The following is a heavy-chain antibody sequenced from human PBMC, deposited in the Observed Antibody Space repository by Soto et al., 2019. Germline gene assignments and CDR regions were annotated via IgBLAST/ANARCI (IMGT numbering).Heavy chain of an antibody. V-gene: IGHV4-34*01. J-gene: IGHJ6*03. Sequence: SETLSLTCAVYGGSFSGYYWSWIRQPPGKGQEWIGEINHSGSTNYNPSLKSRVTISVDTSKNQFSLKLSSVTAADTAVYYCARASPLSRFDYSSSWYYHYYYMDVWGKGTTVTVS. CDR2: INHSGST. CDR3: ARASPLSRFDYSSSWYYHYYYMDV. CDR1: GGSFSGYY. D-gene: IGHD6-13*01.